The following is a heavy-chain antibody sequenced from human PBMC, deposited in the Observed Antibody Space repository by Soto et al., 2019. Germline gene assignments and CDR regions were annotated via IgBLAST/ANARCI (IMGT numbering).Heavy chain of an antibody. V-gene: IGHV4-61*01. J-gene: IGHJ6*02. D-gene: IGHD3-10*01. CDR3: ARDYGSGSYPPYYYYGMDV. CDR1: GGSVSSGSYY. Sequence: PSETLSLTCTVSGGSVSSGSYYWSWIRQPPGKGLEWIGYIYYSGSTNYNPSLKSRVTISVDTSKNQFSLKLSSVTAADTAVYYCARDYGSGSYPPYYYYGMDVWGQGTTVTVSS. CDR2: IYYSGST.